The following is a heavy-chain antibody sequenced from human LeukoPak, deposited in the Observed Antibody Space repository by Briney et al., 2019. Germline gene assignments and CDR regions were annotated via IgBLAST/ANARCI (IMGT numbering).Heavy chain of an antibody. CDR3: ARDGGSSGYYYVY. Sequence: PSETLSLTCTVSGGSIISYYWGWIRQPAGKGLEWIGRISTSGTTNYNPSLKSRVLMSLDTSKNQFSLRLTSVTAADTAMYYCARDGGSSGYYYVYWGQGTPVTVPS. CDR1: GGSIISYY. J-gene: IGHJ4*02. V-gene: IGHV4-4*07. CDR2: ISTSGTT. D-gene: IGHD3-22*01.